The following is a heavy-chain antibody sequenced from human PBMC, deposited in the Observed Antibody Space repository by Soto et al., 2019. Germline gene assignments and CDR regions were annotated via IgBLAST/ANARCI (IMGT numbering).Heavy chain of an antibody. D-gene: IGHD2-2*01. Sequence: PRGSLRLSCAPSGFGFSSYAMSWVRQAPGQGLEWVSVHSSGGSTYYADSAKSRFTTYRDNSKNTLYLQMNSLRAEDTAVYYCAGPRRSSSFRNPFDMWGQGTMVTVSS. CDR2: HSSGGST. V-gene: IGHV3-53*01. J-gene: IGHJ3*02. CDR3: AGPRRSSSFRNPFDM. CDR1: GFGFSSYA.